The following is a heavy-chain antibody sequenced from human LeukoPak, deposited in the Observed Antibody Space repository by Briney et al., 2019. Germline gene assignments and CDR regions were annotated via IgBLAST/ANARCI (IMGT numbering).Heavy chain of an antibody. D-gene: IGHD4-11*01. J-gene: IGHJ5*02. V-gene: IGHV4-4*07. Sequence: PSETLSLTCIVSGGSISGYYWSWIRQPAGKGLEWIGRLYSSGGTNYNPSLRGRVAMSVDTSKNQISLEVRSVAAADTAVYYCVRGNPYSNYWFDPWGQGTLVSVSS. CDR2: LYSSGGT. CDR3: VRGNPYSNYWFDP. CDR1: GGSISGYY.